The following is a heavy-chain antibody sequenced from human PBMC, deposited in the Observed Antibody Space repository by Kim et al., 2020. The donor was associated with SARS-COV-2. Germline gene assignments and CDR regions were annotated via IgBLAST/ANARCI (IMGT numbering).Heavy chain of an antibody. CDR1: GFTFSSYE. J-gene: IGHJ4*02. CDR2: ISSSGSTI. V-gene: IGHV3-48*03. CDR3: ARGGGYCSGGSCLRGFGY. Sequence: GGSLRLSCAASGFTFSSYEMNWVRQAPGKGLEWVSYISSSGSTIYYADSVKGRFTISRDNAKNSLYLQMNSLRAEDTAVYYCARGGGYCSGGSCLRGFGYWGQGTLVTVSS. D-gene: IGHD2-15*01.